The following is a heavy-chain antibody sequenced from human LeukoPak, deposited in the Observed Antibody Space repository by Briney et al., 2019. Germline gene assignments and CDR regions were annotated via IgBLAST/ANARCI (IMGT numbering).Heavy chain of an antibody. CDR3: ARGWHRITMVRGVRRGGSGYFDY. D-gene: IGHD3-10*01. V-gene: IGHV4-34*01. CDR2: INHSGST. J-gene: IGHJ4*02. Sequence: SETLSLTCAVDAGSFSGYYWSWIRHPPGKGLEWIGEINHSGSTNYNPSLKSRVTISVDTSKNQFSLKLSSVTAADTAVYYCARGWHRITMVRGVRRGGSGYFDYWGQGTLVTVSS. CDR1: AGSFSGYY.